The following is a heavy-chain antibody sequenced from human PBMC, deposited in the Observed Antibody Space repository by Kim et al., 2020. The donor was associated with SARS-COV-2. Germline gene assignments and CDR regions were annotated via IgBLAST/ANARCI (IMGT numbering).Heavy chain of an antibody. Sequence: SETLSLTCAVSGGSISSGGYSWSWIRQPPGKGLEWIGYIYHSGSTYYNPSLKSRVTISVDRSKNQFSLKLSSVTAADTAVYYCARGDGNAFDIWGQGTMVTVSS. CDR3: ARGDGNAFDI. V-gene: IGHV4-30-2*01. CDR2: IYHSGST. D-gene: IGHD2-15*01. J-gene: IGHJ3*02. CDR1: GGSISSGGYS.